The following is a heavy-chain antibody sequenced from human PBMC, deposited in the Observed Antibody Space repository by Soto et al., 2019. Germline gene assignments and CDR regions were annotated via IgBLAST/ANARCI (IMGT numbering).Heavy chain of an antibody. CDR3: AIEFGITGTTEAFDY. CDR2: INPNSGGT. V-gene: IGHV1-2*04. D-gene: IGHD1-20*01. CDR1: GYTFTGYY. J-gene: IGHJ4*02. Sequence: QVQLVQSGAEVKKPGASVKVSCKASGYTFTGYYMHWVRQAPGQGLEWMGWINPNSGGTNYAQKFQGWVTMTRDTSISTAYMELSRLRSDDTAVYYCAIEFGITGTTEAFDYWGQGTLVTVSS.